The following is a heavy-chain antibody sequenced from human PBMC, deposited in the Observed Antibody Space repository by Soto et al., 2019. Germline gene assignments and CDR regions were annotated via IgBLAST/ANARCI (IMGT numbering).Heavy chain of an antibody. CDR2: ISSSGSTI. CDR1: GFTFSDYY. J-gene: IGHJ6*02. Sequence: LRLSCAASGFTFSDYYMSWIRQAPGKGLEWVSYISSSGSTIYYADSVKGRFTISRDNAKNSLYLQMNSLRAEDTAVYYCARDSVGYCSGGSCPTLGGMDVWGQGTTVTVYS. D-gene: IGHD2-15*01. V-gene: IGHV3-11*01. CDR3: ARDSVGYCSGGSCPTLGGMDV.